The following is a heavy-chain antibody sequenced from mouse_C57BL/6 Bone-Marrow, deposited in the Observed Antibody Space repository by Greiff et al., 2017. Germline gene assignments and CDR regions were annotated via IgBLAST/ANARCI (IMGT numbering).Heavy chain of an antibody. CDR1: GYTFTSYW. V-gene: IGHV1-72*01. J-gene: IGHJ2*01. CDR3: ASITTVVALYYFDY. Sequence: QVQLQQPGAELVKPGASVKLSCKASGYTFTSYWMHWVKQRPGRGLEWIRRIDPNSGGTKYNEKFKSKATLTVDKPSSTAYMQLSSLTSEDSAVYYCASITTVVALYYFDYWGQGTTLTVSS. CDR2: IDPNSGGT. D-gene: IGHD1-1*01.